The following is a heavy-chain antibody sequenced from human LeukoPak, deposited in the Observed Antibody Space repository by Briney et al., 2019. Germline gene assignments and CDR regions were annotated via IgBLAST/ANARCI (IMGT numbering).Heavy chain of an antibody. J-gene: IGHJ4*02. CDR2: XYXXGXT. CDR3: AINXXXXXXSRDY. CDR1: GGSISSYY. Sequence: SETLSLTCTVSGGSISSYYWSWIRQPPGKGLEWIGXXYXXGXTNYXPSLKSRXTISVDTSKNQFSLKLSSVTAADTAVYYCAINXXXXXXSRDYWGQGTLVXVSS. V-gene: IGHV4-59*01.